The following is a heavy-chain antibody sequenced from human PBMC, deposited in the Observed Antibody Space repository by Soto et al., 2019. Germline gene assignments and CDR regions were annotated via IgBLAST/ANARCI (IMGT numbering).Heavy chain of an antibody. Sequence: PGGSLRLSCAVSGFTLSDPWMSWVRQVPGKGLEWVSNMKQDGSDKNYVDSVKGRFTISTDNAKNSLFLQMNSLRFDDTAVYYCGGGSVWLFDYWGQGTPVTVSS. D-gene: IGHD3-3*01. J-gene: IGHJ4*02. CDR3: GGGSVWLFDY. CDR1: GFTLSDPW. CDR2: MKQDGSDK. V-gene: IGHV3-7*04.